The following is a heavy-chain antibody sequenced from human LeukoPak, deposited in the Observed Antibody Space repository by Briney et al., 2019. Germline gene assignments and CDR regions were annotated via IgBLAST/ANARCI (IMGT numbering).Heavy chain of an antibody. CDR2: ISSSGSTI. V-gene: IGHV3-11*04. D-gene: IGHD6-13*01. CDR1: GFTFSDYY. Sequence: GGSLRLSCAASGFTFSDYYMSWIRQAPGKGLERVSYISSSGSTIYYADSVKGRFTISRDNAKNSLYLQMNSLRAEDTAVYYCARVVAAAGPPYYYYMDVWGKGTTVTVSS. J-gene: IGHJ6*03. CDR3: ARVVAAAGPPYYYYMDV.